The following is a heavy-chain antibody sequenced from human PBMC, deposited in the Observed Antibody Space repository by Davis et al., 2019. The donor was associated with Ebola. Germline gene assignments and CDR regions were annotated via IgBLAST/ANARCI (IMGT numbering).Heavy chain of an antibody. CDR2: ISSSSCIT. V-gene: IGHV3-48*02. CDR3: ARAGGDCYSHTRCEFAF. D-gene: IGHD2-21*02. CDR1: GFSFGGYS. Sequence: PGGSLRLSCAASGFSFGGYSMNWVRQAPGKGLEWVSYISSSSCITSYADSVKGRFTISRDNAKNSLYLQMNSLRDEDTAVYYCARAGGDCYSHTRCEFAFWGQGSLVTVSS. J-gene: IGHJ4*02.